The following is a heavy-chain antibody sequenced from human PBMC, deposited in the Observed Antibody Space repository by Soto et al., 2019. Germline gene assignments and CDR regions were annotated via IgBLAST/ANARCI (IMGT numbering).Heavy chain of an antibody. CDR3: ARDDSTHYGMDV. D-gene: IGHD3-22*01. V-gene: IGHV4-31*03. CDR2: IYYSGST. J-gene: IGHJ6*02. Sequence: SETLSLTCTVSGGSISSGGYYWSWIRQHPGKGLEWIGYIYYSGSTYYNPSLKSRVTISVDTSKNQFSLKLSSVTAADTAVYYCARDDSTHYGMDVWGQGTTVTVSS. CDR1: GGSISSGGYY.